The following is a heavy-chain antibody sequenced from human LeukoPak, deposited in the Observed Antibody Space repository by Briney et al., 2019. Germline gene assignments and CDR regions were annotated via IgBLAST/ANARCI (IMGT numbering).Heavy chain of an antibody. CDR3: ARGGYYYDSSGYLFDY. Sequence: GGSLRLSCAASGFTFSSSSMNWVRQAPGKGLEWVSSISSSSSYIYYADSVKGRFTISRDNAKNSLYLQMNSLRAEDTAVYYCARGGYYYDSSGYLFDYWGQGTLVTVSS. J-gene: IGHJ4*02. V-gene: IGHV3-21*01. CDR2: ISSSSSYI. D-gene: IGHD3-22*01. CDR1: GFTFSSSS.